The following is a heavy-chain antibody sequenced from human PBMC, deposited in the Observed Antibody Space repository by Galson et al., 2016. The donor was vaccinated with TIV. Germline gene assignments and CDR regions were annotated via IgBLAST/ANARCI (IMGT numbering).Heavy chain of an antibody. D-gene: IGHD7-27*01. V-gene: IGHV3-13*01. CDR2: IGTTADT. CDR3: VRARSLTDLAARPGDDASDL. CDR1: GFTFSIFD. J-gene: IGHJ3*01. Sequence: SLRLSCAGSGFTFSIFDIHWVRQTTGDGLEWVSGIGTTADTYYSKSVKGRFTISRDNGLNSVYLQMNILRPGDTAMYYCVRARSLTDLAARPGDDASDLWGQGTTVTVSS.